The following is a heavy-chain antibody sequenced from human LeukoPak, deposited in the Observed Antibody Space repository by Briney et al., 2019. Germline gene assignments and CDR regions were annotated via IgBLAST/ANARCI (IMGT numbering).Heavy chain of an antibody. Sequence: GGSLRLSCAASGFTFSSYEMNWVRQAPEKGLEWVSYISSSGNTIYYADSVKGRFTISRDNAKNSLYLQMNSLRAEDTAVYYCAREGVDIVLIFGWGQGTLVTVSS. D-gene: IGHD2-8*01. J-gene: IGHJ4*02. CDR1: GFTFSSYE. V-gene: IGHV3-48*03. CDR2: ISSSGNTI. CDR3: AREGVDIVLIFG.